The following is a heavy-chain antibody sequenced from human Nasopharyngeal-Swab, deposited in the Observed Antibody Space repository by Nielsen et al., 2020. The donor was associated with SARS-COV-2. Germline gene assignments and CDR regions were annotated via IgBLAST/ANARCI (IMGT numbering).Heavy chain of an antibody. CDR2: INHSGST. Sequence: SETLSLTCAVYGGSFSGYYWSWIRQPPGKGLEWIGEINHSGSTNYNPSLKSRVTISVDTSKNQFSLKLSSGTAADTAVYYCARRTGGRGFDYWGQGTLVTVSS. CDR3: ARRTGGRGFDY. V-gene: IGHV4-34*01. J-gene: IGHJ4*02. D-gene: IGHD3-16*01. CDR1: GGSFSGYY.